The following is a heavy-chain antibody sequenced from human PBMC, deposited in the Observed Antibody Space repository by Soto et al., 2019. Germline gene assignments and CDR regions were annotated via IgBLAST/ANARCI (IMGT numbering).Heavy chain of an antibody. V-gene: IGHV1-69*13. Sequence: ASVKVSCKASGWTFSSYAISWVRQAAGQGLEWMGGIIPIFGTANYAQKFQGRVTITADESTSTAYMELSSLRSGDTAVYYCASSSDSSGYYPNYYGMEVWGQGTTVTVSS. CDR3: ASSSDSSGYYPNYYGMEV. D-gene: IGHD3-22*01. CDR1: GWTFSSYA. CDR2: IIPIFGTA. J-gene: IGHJ6*02.